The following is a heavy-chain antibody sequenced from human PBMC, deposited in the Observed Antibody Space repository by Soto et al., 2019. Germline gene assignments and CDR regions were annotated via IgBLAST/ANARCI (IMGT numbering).Heavy chain of an antibody. Sequence: SETLSLACAVYGGSFSGYYWSWIRQPPGKGLEWIGEINHSGSTNYNPSLKSRVTISVDTSKNQFSLKLSSVSAADTAVYYCARVDYDFWSGYLDFDYWGQGTLVTVSS. CDR3: ARVDYDFWSGYLDFDY. J-gene: IGHJ4*02. CDR1: GGSFSGYY. V-gene: IGHV4-34*01. CDR2: INHSGST. D-gene: IGHD3-3*01.